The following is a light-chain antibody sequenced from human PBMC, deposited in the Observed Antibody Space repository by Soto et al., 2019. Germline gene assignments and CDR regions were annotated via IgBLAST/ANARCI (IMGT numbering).Light chain of an antibody. Sequence: EIVMTQSPATLSLSPGDRATLSCKSSQSVLYSSNNKNYLAWYQQKPGQPPKLLIYWASTRESGVPDRFSGSGSGTDFTLTISSLQAEDVAVYYCQQYYRPWTFGQGTKVEIK. CDR3: QQYYRPWT. CDR1: QSVLYSSNNKNY. CDR2: WAS. J-gene: IGKJ1*01. V-gene: IGKV4-1*01.